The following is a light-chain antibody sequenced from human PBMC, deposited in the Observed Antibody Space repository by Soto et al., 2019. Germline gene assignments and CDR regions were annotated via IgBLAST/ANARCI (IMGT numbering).Light chain of an antibody. CDR2: GAS. Sequence: DIQLTQSPPTLSACVGDRVTITCRASQSIRYYLAWYQQMPGKAPKLLIYGASSLQSGVPSRFSGSGSGTEFTLTISSLQPDDFATYFCQHHNSYSQTFGQGTKVAIK. CDR3: QHHNSYSQT. J-gene: IGKJ1*01. CDR1: QSIRYY. V-gene: IGKV1-5*01.